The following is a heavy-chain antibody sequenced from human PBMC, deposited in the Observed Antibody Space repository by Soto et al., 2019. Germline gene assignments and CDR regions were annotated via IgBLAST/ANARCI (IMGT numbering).Heavy chain of an antibody. CDR3: AKLKDGYNPAY. CDR1: GFTFSSYA. Sequence: GGSLRLSCAASGFTFSSYAMSWVRQAPGKGLEWVSVITSTGITTYYADSAKGRFTISRDNSKNTLYLQMNSLRVEDTAVYYCAKLKDGYNPAYWGQGTLVTVSS. J-gene: IGHJ4*02. CDR2: ITSTGITT. V-gene: IGHV3-23*01. D-gene: IGHD5-12*01.